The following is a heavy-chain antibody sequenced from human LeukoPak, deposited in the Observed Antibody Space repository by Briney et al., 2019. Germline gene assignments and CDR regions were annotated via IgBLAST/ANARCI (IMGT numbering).Heavy chain of an antibody. CDR3: ARSYSSSNPHFDY. V-gene: IGHV4-4*02. CDR1: GDSISSGNW. D-gene: IGHD6-6*01. J-gene: IGHJ4*02. CDR2: IYHSGSS. Sequence: SETLSLTCAVSGDSISSGNWWNWVRQPPGKGLEWIGEIYHSGSSNYNPSLKSRVTISVDKSKNQLSLKLTSVTAADTAVYYCARSYSSSNPHFDYWGRGTLVTVSS.